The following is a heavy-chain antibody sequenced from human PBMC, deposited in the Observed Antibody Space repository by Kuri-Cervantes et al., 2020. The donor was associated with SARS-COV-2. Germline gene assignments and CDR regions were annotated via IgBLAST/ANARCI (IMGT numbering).Heavy chain of an antibody. D-gene: IGHD6-19*01. Sequence: ASVKVSCKVSGYTLTELSMHWVRQAPGKGLEWMGGFDPEDGETIYAQKFQGRVTMTEDTSTDTAYMELSSLRSEDTAVYYCATFSSGWYEGREQDYWGQGTLVTVSS. J-gene: IGHJ4*02. CDR2: FDPEDGET. CDR1: GYTLTELS. V-gene: IGHV1-24*01. CDR3: ATFSSGWYEGREQDY.